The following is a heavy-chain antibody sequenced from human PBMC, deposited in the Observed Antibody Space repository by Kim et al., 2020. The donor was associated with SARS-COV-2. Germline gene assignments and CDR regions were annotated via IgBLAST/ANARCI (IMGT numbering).Heavy chain of an antibody. V-gene: IGHV1-3*01. CDR1: GYTFTSYA. J-gene: IGHJ5*02. CDR3: ARELSGWYYYGSGSLNWFDL. D-gene: IGHD3-10*01. Sequence: ASVKVSCKASGYTFTSYAMHWVRQAPGQRLEWMGWINAGNGNTKYSQKFQGRVTITRDTSASTAYMELSSLSSEDTAVYYCARELSGWYYYGSGSLNWFDLWGQGTLVTVSS. CDR2: INAGNGNT.